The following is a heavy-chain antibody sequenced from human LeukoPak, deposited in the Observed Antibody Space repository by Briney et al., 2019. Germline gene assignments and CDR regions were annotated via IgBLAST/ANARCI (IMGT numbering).Heavy chain of an antibody. J-gene: IGHJ4*02. D-gene: IGHD3-22*01. CDR2: IYSGGST. CDR1: GFTVSSNY. CDR3: ARADYYDSSGQGGGFDY. V-gene: IGHV3-53*01. Sequence: GGSLRLSCAASGFTVSSNYMSWVRQAPGKGLEWVSVIYSGGSTYYADSVKGRFTISRDNSKNTLYLQMNSLRAEDTAVYYCARADYYDSSGQGGGFDYWGQGTLVTVSS.